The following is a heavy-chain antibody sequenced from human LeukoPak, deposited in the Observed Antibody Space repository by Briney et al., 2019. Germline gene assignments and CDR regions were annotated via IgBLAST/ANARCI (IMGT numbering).Heavy chain of an antibody. D-gene: IGHD6-19*01. CDR3: VKRIVVADKFDF. Sequence: PGGSLRLSCAASGFTFSTFGMHWVRQAPGKGLEWVAFIRYDGGNKYYADSVKGRFTISRDNSKNTLYLQMDSLRAEDTAIYYCVKRIVVADKFDFWGQGSLVTVSS. V-gene: IGHV3-30*02. CDR1: GFTFSTFG. CDR2: IRYDGGNK. J-gene: IGHJ4*02.